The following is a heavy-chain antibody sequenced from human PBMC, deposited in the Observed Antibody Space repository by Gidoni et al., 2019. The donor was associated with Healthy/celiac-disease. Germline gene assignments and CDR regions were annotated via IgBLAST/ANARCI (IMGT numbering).Heavy chain of an antibody. CDR2: IYTSGST. V-gene: IGHV4-4*07. CDR3: AILRVAGRLNWFDP. D-gene: IGHD2-8*02. Sequence: QVQLQESGPGLVKPSETLSLTCTVSGGSISSYYWSWIRQPAGKGLEWIWRIYTSGSTNYNPSLKSRVTMSVDTSKNQFSLKLSSVTAADTAVYYCAILRVAGRLNWFDPWGQGTLVTVSS. CDR1: GGSISSYY. J-gene: IGHJ5*02.